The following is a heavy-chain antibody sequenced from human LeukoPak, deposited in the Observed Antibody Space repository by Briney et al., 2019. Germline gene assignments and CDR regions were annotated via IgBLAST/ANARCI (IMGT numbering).Heavy chain of an antibody. V-gene: IGHV4-34*01. J-gene: IGHJ4*02. Sequence: PSETLSLTCAVYGGSFSGYYWSWIRQPPGKGLEWIGEINHSGSTNYNPSLKSRVTISVDTSKNQFSLKLSSVTAADTAVYYCARDRPHRYWGQGTLVTVSS. CDR2: INHSGST. D-gene: IGHD2-15*01. CDR3: ARDRPHRY. CDR1: GGSFSGYY.